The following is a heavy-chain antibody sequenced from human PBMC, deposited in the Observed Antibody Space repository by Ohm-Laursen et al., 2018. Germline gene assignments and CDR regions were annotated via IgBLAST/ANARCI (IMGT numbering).Heavy chain of an antibody. CDR2: INPNSGGT. J-gene: IGHJ4*02. V-gene: IGHV1-2*02. CDR3: ARDVIGLVVITHFPLDY. CDR1: GYTFTGYY. Sequence: VASVKVSCKASGYTFTGYYMHWVRQAPGQGLEWMGWINPNSGGTNYAQKFQGRVTMTRDTSISTAYMELSRLRSDDTAVYYCARDVIGLVVITHFPLDYWGQGTLVTVSS. D-gene: IGHD3-22*01.